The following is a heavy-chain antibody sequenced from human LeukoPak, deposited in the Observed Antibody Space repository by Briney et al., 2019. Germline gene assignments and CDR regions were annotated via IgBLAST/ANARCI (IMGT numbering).Heavy chain of an antibody. V-gene: IGHV3-48*04. CDR2: ISSTGNPR. CDR3: ARVAAMGVDY. Sequence: GGSLRLSCTASGLTFSDYSMNWVRQAPGKGLEWVSYISSTGNPRHYAESVEGRFTISRDNAKNSLYLQMNSLRAEDTAVYYCARVAAMGVDYWGQGTLVTVSS. J-gene: IGHJ4*02. D-gene: IGHD5-18*01. CDR1: GLTFSDYS.